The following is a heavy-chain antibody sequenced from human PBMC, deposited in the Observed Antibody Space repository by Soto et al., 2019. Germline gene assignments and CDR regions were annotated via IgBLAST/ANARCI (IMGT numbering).Heavy chain of an antibody. J-gene: IGHJ4*02. CDR1: GGSISSSSYY. V-gene: IGHV4-39*01. Sequence: SETLSLTCTVSGGSISSSSYYWGWIRQPPGKGLEWIGSIYYSGSTYYNPSLKSRVTISVDTSKNQFSLKLSSVTAADTAVYHCARRSYYGSGSYPPGFDYWGQGTLVTVSS. CDR3: ARRSYYGSGSYPPGFDY. D-gene: IGHD3-10*01. CDR2: IYYSGST.